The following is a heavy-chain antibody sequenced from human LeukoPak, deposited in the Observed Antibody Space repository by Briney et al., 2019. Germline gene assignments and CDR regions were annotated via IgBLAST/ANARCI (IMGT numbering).Heavy chain of an antibody. CDR2: IRRKANNYAT. Sequence: QPGGSLRLSCEASGFTFSGSAMHWVRQASGNGLEWVGHIRRKANNYATTYAASVKGRFNISRDDSTSTAYLPMNSLKNEDTAVYYCTRHLTIVEATPFDLWGQGTLVTVSS. D-gene: IGHD1-26*01. V-gene: IGHV3-73*01. J-gene: IGHJ5*02. CDR3: TRHLTIVEATPFDL. CDR1: GFTFSGSA.